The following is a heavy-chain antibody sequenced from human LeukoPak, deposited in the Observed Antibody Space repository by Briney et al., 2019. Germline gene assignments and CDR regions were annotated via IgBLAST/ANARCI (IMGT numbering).Heavy chain of an antibody. CDR3: AKGGSGWSYYFDF. CDR2: ISGDGGST. CDR1: GFTFSSNY. V-gene: IGHV3-43*02. D-gene: IGHD6-19*01. J-gene: IGHJ4*02. Sequence: GGSLRLSCAASGFTFSSNYMSWVRQAPGKGLEWVSLISGDGGSTYYADSVKGRFTISRDNSKNSLYLQMNSLSTEDTALYYCAKGGSGWSYYFDFWGQGTLVTVSS.